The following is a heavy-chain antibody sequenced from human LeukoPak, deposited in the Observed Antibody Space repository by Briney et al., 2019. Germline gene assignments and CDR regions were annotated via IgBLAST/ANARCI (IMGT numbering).Heavy chain of an antibody. CDR1: GGTPSRYA. V-gene: IGHV1-69*04. CDR2: IIPIFGIV. Sequence: SVKVSSKTSGGTPSRYAINCVRQAPGQGLEWIGRIIPIFGIVNYAQNFQGRVTITADKSTNTAYMELSSLRSEDTAFYYCARADSSGYSLDENFDYWGQGTLVTVSS. CDR3: ARADSSGYSLDENFDY. J-gene: IGHJ4*02. D-gene: IGHD3-22*01.